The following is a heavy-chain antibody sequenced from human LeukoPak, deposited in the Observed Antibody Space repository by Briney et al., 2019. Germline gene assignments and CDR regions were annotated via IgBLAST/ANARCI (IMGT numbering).Heavy chain of an antibody. D-gene: IGHD6-6*01. J-gene: IGHJ4*02. CDR3: AKGGAARPKIV. CDR1: GFTFSSYG. CDR2: ISGSGGST. Sequence: PGGSLRLSCAASGFTFSSYGMNWVRQAPGKGLEWVSGISGSGGSTYYADSVKGRFTISRDNSKNTLDLQMNSLRAEDTAVYYCAKGGAARPKIVWGQGTLVTVSS. V-gene: IGHV3-23*01.